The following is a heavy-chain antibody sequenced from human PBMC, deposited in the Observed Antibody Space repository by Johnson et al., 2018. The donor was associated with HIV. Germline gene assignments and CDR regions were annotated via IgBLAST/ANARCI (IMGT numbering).Heavy chain of an antibody. CDR2: INRNGGST. D-gene: IGHD3-16*01. V-gene: IGHV3-20*04. CDR3: VREGRVGDYGDAFDI. J-gene: IGHJ3*02. Sequence: MPLVEPRGGVFRPGGSLRLSCSASGFRVADYGMSWVRQAPGKGLEWVSGINRNGGSTNYADSVKGRFTISRDNAKNALYVQMNNLRVEDTALYFCVREGRVGDYGDAFDIWGQGTMVTVSS. CDR1: GFRVADYG.